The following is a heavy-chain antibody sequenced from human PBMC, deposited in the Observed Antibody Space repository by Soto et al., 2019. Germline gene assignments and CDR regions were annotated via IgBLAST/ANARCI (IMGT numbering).Heavy chain of an antibody. D-gene: IGHD3-10*01. J-gene: IGHJ6*02. Sequence: GGSLRLSCAASGFIFSSSAIHWVRQAPGKGLEWVTIISYDGSEKYYADSVKGRFTVSRDNSKNMVYLQMNSLRSEDTAVYYCARDSAASGMDVWGQGTTVTVSS. CDR1: GFIFSSSA. CDR2: ISYDGSEK. V-gene: IGHV3-30-3*01. CDR3: ARDSAASGMDV.